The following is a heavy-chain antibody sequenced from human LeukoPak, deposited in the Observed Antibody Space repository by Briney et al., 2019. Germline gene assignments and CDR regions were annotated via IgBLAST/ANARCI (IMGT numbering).Heavy chain of an antibody. CDR1: GGSISSSSYY. V-gene: IGHV4-61*01. CDR2: IYYSGST. Sequence: MSSETLSLTCTLSGGSISSSSYYWSWIRQPPGKGLEWIGYIYYSGSTNYNPSLKSRVTISVDTSKNQFSLKLSSVTAADTAVYYCARGGNYYDSSGASGVWGQGTLVTVSS. CDR3: ARGGNYYDSSGASGV. D-gene: IGHD3-22*01. J-gene: IGHJ4*02.